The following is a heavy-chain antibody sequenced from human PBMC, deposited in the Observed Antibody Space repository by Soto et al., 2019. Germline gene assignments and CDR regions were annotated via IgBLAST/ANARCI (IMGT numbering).Heavy chain of an antibody. CDR1: GYTFSNYG. Sequence: ASVKVSCKPSGYTFSNYGITWVRQAPGQPLEWLGWISLYSDGTNYAQKFQGRVSMTTDTSTTTAYMELSRLRSDDTALYFCARASGSPLTVYAPLGFWGQGSLVTVSS. V-gene: IGHV1-18*01. CDR3: ARASGSPLTVYAPLGF. J-gene: IGHJ4*02. CDR2: ISLYSDGT. D-gene: IGHD2-8*01.